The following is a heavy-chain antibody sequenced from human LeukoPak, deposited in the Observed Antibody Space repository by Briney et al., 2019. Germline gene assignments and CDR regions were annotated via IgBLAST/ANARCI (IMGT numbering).Heavy chain of an antibody. CDR1: GGSFSGYY. J-gene: IGHJ4*02. D-gene: IGHD2-15*01. CDR3: ARGGRKGYCSGGSCYHDY. Sequence: LKPSETLSLTCAVYGGSFSGYYWSWIRQPPGKGLAWIGEINHSGSTNYNPSLKSRVTISVDTSKNQFSLKLSSVTAADTAVYYCARGGRKGYCSGGSCYHDYWGQGTLVTVSS. V-gene: IGHV4-34*01. CDR2: INHSGST.